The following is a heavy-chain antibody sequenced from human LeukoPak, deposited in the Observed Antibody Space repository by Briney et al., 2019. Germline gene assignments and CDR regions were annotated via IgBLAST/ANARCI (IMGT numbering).Heavy chain of an antibody. CDR3: ASLVAAAGYNWFDP. D-gene: IGHD6-13*01. J-gene: IGHJ5*02. Sequence: SETLSLACTVSGGSISSFYWSWIRQPPGKGLEWIGYIYYSGSTNYNPSLKSRVTISVDTSKNQFSLKLSSVTAADTAVYYCASLVAAAGYNWFDPWGQGTLVTVSS. V-gene: IGHV4-59*01. CDR2: IYYSGST. CDR1: GGSISSFY.